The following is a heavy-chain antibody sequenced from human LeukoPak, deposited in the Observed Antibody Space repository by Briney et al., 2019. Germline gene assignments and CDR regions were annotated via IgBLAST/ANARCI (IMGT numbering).Heavy chain of an antibody. V-gene: IGHV4-34*01. CDR1: GGSFSGYY. D-gene: IGHD1-26*01. Sequence: SSETLSLTCAVYGGSFSGYYWTWIRQPPGKGLEWIGEINHSGSTNYNPSLKSGVTISVETSKKQFALKQRYVTAADTAFYYCARRRRYSGSDYWGQGTLVTVSS. CDR3: ARRRRYSGSDY. CDR2: INHSGST. J-gene: IGHJ4*02.